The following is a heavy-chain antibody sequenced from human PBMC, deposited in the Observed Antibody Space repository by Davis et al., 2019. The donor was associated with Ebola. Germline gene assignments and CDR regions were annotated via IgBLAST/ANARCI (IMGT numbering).Heavy chain of an antibody. V-gene: IGHV3-74*01. CDR3: ARDRYSSSWLQGFDP. J-gene: IGHJ5*02. CDR2: ISTDVSST. CDR1: GFTFSRYW. Sequence: ESLKISRAASGFTFSRYWMHWVRQAPGKGLVWVSRISTDVSSTSYADSVKGRFTISRDNAKNTLYLQMNSLRAEDTAVYYCARDRYSSSWLQGFDPWGQGTLVTVSS. D-gene: IGHD6-13*01.